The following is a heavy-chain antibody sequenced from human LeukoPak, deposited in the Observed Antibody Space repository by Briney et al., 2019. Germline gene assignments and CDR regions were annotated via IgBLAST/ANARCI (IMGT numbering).Heavy chain of an antibody. V-gene: IGHV3-21*01. D-gene: IGHD4-23*01. J-gene: IGHJ4*02. CDR3: ARGDYGGNYRPDY. CDR2: ISSSSSYI. Sequence: AGGSLRLSCAASGFTFSSYSMNWVRQAPGKGLEWVSSISSSSSYIYYADSVKGRFTISRDNAKNSLYLQMNSLRAEDTAVYYCARGDYGGNYRPDYWGQGTLVTVSS. CDR1: GFTFSSYS.